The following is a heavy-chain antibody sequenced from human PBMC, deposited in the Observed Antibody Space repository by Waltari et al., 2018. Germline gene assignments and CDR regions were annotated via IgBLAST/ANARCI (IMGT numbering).Heavy chain of an antibody. CDR2: IYTSGST. CDR3: AREKGRFGEFWVYYYYMDV. Sequence: QVQLQESGPGLVKPSETLSLTCPVSGGSISSYYWSWIRQPAGQGLEWIGRIYTSGSTNYNPSLKSRVTMSVDTSKNQFSLKLSSVTAADTAVYYCAREKGRFGEFWVYYYYMDVWGKGTTVTISS. CDR1: GGSISSYY. J-gene: IGHJ6*03. V-gene: IGHV4-4*07. D-gene: IGHD3-10*01.